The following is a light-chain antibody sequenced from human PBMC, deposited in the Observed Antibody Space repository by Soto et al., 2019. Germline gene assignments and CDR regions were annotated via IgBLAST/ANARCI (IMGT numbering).Light chain of an antibody. CDR1: SSNIGSNS. Sequence: QSVLTQPPSASGTPGQRVTISCSGSSSNIGSNSVNWYQQLPGTAPKLLIYSTDRRPSGVPDRFSGSKSGTSASLAISGLQSEDEADYYCAAWDDSLNGDVFGTGTKLTVL. J-gene: IGLJ1*01. V-gene: IGLV1-44*01. CDR3: AAWDDSLNGDV. CDR2: STD.